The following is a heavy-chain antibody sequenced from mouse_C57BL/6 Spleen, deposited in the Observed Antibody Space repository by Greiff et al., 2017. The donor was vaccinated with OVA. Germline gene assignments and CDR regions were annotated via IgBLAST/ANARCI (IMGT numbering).Heavy chain of an antibody. D-gene: IGHD3-3*01. V-gene: IGHV1-82*01. J-gene: IGHJ3*01. Sequence: QVQLKESGPELVKPGASVKISCKASGYAFSSSWMNWVKQRPGKGLEWIGRIYPGDGDTNYNGKFKGKATLTADKSSSTAYMQLSSLTSEDSAVYFCARGGDAWFAYGGQGTLVTVSA. CDR2: IYPGDGDT. CDR1: GYAFSSSW. CDR3: ARGGDAWFAY.